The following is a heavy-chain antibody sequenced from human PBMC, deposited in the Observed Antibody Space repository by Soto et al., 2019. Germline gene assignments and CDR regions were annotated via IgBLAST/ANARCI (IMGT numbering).Heavy chain of an antibody. Sequence: GSLRLSCAASVFTFSSYWMHWVRQAPGKGLVWVSRINSDGSSTSYADSVKGRFTISRDNAKNTLYLQMNSLRAEDTAVYYCASISSGSYYTFDYWGQGTLVTVAS. V-gene: IGHV3-74*01. CDR1: VFTFSSYW. CDR3: ASISSGSYYTFDY. CDR2: INSDGSST. D-gene: IGHD3-10*01. J-gene: IGHJ4*02.